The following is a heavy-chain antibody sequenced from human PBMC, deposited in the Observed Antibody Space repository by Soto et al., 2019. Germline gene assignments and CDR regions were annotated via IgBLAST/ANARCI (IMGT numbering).Heavy chain of an antibody. J-gene: IGHJ5*02. CDR3: AREAPGAAAGYNWFYP. Sequence: SLRLSCSASGFTFSSYAMDWVRQAPGNGLEWVAVISYDGSNKYYADSVKGRFTISRDNSKNTLYLQMNSLRAEDTAVYYCAREAPGAAAGYNWFYPWGQGTLVTVSS. CDR2: ISYDGSNK. D-gene: IGHD6-13*01. V-gene: IGHV3-30-3*01. CDR1: GFTFSSYA.